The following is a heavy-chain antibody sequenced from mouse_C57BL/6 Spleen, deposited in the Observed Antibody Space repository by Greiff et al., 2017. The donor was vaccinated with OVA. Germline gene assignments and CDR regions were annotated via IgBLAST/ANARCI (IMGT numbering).Heavy chain of an antibody. Sequence: VQLQQSGAELVKPGASVKLSCTASGFNIKDYYMHWVKQRTEQGLEWIGRIDPEDGETKYAPKFQGKATITAATSSNTAYLQLSILTSEDTAVNYWASGTGVATRGAMDYWGQGTSVTVSS. J-gene: IGHJ4*01. CDR1: GFNIKDYY. CDR2: IDPEDGET. D-gene: IGHD1-1*01. V-gene: IGHV14-2*01. CDR3: ASGTGVATRGAMDY.